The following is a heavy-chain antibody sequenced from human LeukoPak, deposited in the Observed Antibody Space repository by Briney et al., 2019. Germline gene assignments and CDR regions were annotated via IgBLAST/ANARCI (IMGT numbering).Heavy chain of an antibody. CDR1: GGSISSGGYY. Sequence: PSETLSLTCTVSGGSISSGGYYWSWLRQHPGKGLEWIGYFYYSGSTYYNPSLKSRVTISVDTSKNQFSLKLSSVTAADTAVYYCARAEPQLRYFDWLLGAFDIWGQGTMVTVSS. J-gene: IGHJ3*02. CDR3: ARAEPQLRYFDWLLGAFDI. V-gene: IGHV4-31*03. CDR2: FYYSGST. D-gene: IGHD3-9*01.